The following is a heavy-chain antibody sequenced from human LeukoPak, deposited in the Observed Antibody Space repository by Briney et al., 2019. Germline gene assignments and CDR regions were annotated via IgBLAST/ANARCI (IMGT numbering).Heavy chain of an antibody. CDR3: ARHDCDSSRCSVNWFDP. D-gene: IGHD2/OR15-2a*01. V-gene: IGHV4-39*01. Sequence: SATLSLTCTVSGVSMSSSPYYCGWIRQPPGKGLEWIGTIYASGNTNYNPSLRSRLTISVDTSRNQFSLKLSSVTAADTAVYYCARHDCDSSRCSVNWFDPWGQGTLVTASS. CDR1: GVSMSSSPYY. J-gene: IGHJ5*02. CDR2: IYASGNT.